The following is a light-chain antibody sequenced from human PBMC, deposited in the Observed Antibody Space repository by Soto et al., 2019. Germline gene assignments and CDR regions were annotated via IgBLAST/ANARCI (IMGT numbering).Light chain of an antibody. CDR2: GAS. V-gene: IGKV3-20*01. CDR3: HQYGRSPPIT. CDR1: QSVDSAY. Sequence: VLAQSPGTLSLSPGERATLSCRASQSVDSAYLARHQQKPGQAPRLLIYGASNRATGIPDRFSGSGSGTDFTLTITILEPEDYAVYYCHQYGRSPPITFGRGTRLEIK. J-gene: IGKJ5*01.